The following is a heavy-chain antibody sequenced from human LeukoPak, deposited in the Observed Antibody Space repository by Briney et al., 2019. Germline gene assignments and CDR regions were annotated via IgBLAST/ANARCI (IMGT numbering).Heavy chain of an antibody. Sequence: ASVKVSCKASGGTFSSYAISWVRQAPGQGLEWMGRIIPIFGTANYAQKFQGRVTITTDESTSTAYMELSSLRSEDTAVYYCARQWLWPSDAFDIWGQGTMVTVSS. V-gene: IGHV1-69*05. CDR3: ARQWLWPSDAFDI. D-gene: IGHD3-22*01. CDR2: IIPIFGTA. J-gene: IGHJ3*02. CDR1: GGTFSSYA.